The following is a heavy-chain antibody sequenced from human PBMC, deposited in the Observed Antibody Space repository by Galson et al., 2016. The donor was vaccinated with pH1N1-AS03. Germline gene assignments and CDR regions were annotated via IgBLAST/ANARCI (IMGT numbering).Heavy chain of an antibody. D-gene: IGHD2-21*01. Sequence: QSGAEVKKPGESLKISCKASGYDFINYWIGWVRQMPGKGLEWMGVIDPRDSDARYSSSFQGQVTISADKSITTAHLQWGSLKASDTGMYFCARHRKSETYSEPFDIWGQRTMVTVSS. CDR2: IDPRDSDA. CDR1: GYDFINYW. V-gene: IGHV5-51*01. J-gene: IGHJ3*02. CDR3: ARHRKSETYSEPFDI.